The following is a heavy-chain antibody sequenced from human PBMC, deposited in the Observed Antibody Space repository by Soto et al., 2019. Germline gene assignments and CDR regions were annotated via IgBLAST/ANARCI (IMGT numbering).Heavy chain of an antibody. J-gene: IGHJ2*01. Sequence: SETLSLTCTVSGGSASSSSYYWGWIRQPPGKGLEWIGSIYYSGTTYYNSSLKSRVTISVDTSKNQFSLKMTSVTAADTAVYYCASLLVGADWYFDLWGRGTLVTVSS. CDR3: ASLLVGADWYFDL. V-gene: IGHV4-39*01. CDR2: IYYSGTT. D-gene: IGHD1-26*01. CDR1: GGSASSSSYY.